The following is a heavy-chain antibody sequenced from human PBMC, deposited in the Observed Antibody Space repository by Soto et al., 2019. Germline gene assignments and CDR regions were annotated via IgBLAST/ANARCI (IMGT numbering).Heavy chain of an antibody. D-gene: IGHD3-3*01. CDR2: ISAYNGNT. Sequence: GPSAKVSCKACGYTFTSCGISWVRQAHGQGLEWMGWISAYNGNTNYAQKLQGRVATTTDTSTSTAYMELRSLRSDDTAVYYCARDFGVAEPPQYYYYYYGMDVWGQETTVTVSS. V-gene: IGHV1-18*04. J-gene: IGHJ6*02. CDR1: GYTFTSCG. CDR3: ARDFGVAEPPQYYYYYYGMDV.